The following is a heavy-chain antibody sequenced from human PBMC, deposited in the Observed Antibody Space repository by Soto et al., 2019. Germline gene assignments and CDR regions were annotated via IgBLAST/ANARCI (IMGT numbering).Heavy chain of an antibody. CDR3: ARVSKFYYDSSGYPPYFDY. J-gene: IGHJ4*02. Sequence: SETLSLTCTVSGGSISSYYWSWIRQPPGKGLEWIGHIYYSGSTNYNPSLKSRVTISVDTSKNQFSLKLSSVTAADTAVYYCARVSKFYYDSSGYPPYFDYWGQGTLVTVSS. CDR1: GGSISSYY. CDR2: IYYSGST. V-gene: IGHV4-59*01. D-gene: IGHD3-22*01.